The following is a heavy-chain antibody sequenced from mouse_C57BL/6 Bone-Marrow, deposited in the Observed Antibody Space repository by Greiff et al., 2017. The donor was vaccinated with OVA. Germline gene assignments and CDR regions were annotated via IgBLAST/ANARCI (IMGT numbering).Heavy chain of an antibody. CDR1: GFTFSDYG. D-gene: IGHD2-4*01. CDR2: ISSGSSTI. CDR3: ARYYDYAMDY. Sequence: EVNLVESGGGLVKPGGSLKLSCAASGFTFSDYGMHWVRQAPEKGLEWVAYISSGSSTIYYADTVKGRFTISRDNAKNTLFLQMTSLRSEDTAMYYCARYYDYAMDYWGQGTSVTVSS. V-gene: IGHV5-17*01. J-gene: IGHJ4*01.